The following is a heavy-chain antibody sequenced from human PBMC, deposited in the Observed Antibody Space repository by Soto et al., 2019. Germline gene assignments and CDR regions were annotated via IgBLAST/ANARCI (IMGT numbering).Heavy chain of an antibody. CDR3: ARAGRYDFWCGPADY. Sequence: QVQLVQSGAEVKKPRSSVKVSCKASGGTFSSYAISWVRQAPGQGLEWMGGIIPIFGTANYAQKFQGRVTITADESTSTAYMELSSMRSEDTAVYYCARAGRYDFWCGPADYWGQRTLVTVSS. J-gene: IGHJ4*02. D-gene: IGHD3-3*01. CDR1: GGTFSSYA. CDR2: IIPIFGTA. V-gene: IGHV1-69*01.